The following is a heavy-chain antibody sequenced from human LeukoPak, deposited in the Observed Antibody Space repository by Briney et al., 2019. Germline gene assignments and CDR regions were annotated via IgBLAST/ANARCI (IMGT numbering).Heavy chain of an antibody. CDR3: ARDHPGIAVAGPPPGDY. CDR1: GYTFTSYG. J-gene: IGHJ4*02. D-gene: IGHD6-19*01. CDR2: ISAYNGNT. Sequence: GASVKVSCKASGYTFTSYGISWVRQAPGQGLEWMGWISAYNGNTNYAQKLQGRVTMTTDTSTSTAYMELRSLRSDDTAVYYCARDHPGIAVAGPPPGDYWGQGTLVTVSS. V-gene: IGHV1-18*01.